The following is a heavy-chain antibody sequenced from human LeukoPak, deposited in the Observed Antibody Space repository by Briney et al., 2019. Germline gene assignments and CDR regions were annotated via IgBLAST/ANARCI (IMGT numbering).Heavy chain of an antibody. CDR3: AKDRMDIVVVPAALFSGGFDP. CDR1: GFTFSSYA. J-gene: IGHJ5*02. Sequence: GGSLRLSCAASGFTFSSYAMSWVRQAPGEGLEWVSAISGSGGSTYYADSVKGRFTISGDNSKNTLYLQMNSLRAEDTAVYYCAKDRMDIVVVPAALFSGGFDPWGQGTLVTVSS. CDR2: ISGSGGST. V-gene: IGHV3-23*01. D-gene: IGHD2-2*03.